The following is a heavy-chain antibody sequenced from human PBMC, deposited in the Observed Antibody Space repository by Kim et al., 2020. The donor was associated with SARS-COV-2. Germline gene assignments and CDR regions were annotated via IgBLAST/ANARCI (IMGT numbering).Heavy chain of an antibody. Sequence: GGSLRLSCAASGFTVSSNYMSWVRQAPGKGLEWVSVIYSGGSTYYDDSVKGRFTITRDNTKNTLYLQMNSLRAEDTAVYYCGSDLIYRGMDVWGQGTTVTVSS. J-gene: IGHJ6*02. D-gene: IGHD2-8*01. V-gene: IGHV3-66*02. CDR1: GFTVSSNY. CDR3: GSDLIYRGMDV. CDR2: IYSGGST.